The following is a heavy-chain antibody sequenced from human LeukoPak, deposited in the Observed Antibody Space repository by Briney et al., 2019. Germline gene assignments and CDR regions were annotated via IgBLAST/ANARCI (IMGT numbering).Heavy chain of an antibody. V-gene: IGHV3-9*01. J-gene: IGHJ4*02. CDR2: ISWNSGSI. D-gene: IGHD6-19*01. CDR3: AKDPYSSGSGTLYFDY. Sequence: GGSLRLSCAASGFTFEDYAMHWVRQAPGKGLEWVSGISWNSGSIGYADSVKGRFTISRDNAKNSLYLQMNSLRAEDTALYYCAKDPYSSGSGTLYFDYWGQGTLVTVSS. CDR1: GFTFEDYA.